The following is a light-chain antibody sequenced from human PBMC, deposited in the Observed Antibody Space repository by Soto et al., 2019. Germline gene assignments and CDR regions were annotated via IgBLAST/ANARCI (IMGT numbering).Light chain of an antibody. Sequence: IVMTQSPATLSVSPGERATLSCRASQSVSNNLAWYQQKPGQAPRLLIYLTSNRATDIPARFSGSGSETEFTLTISSLQSDDSAVYYCQQYKNGPYTFGQGTKLEI. J-gene: IGKJ2*01. CDR2: LTS. V-gene: IGKV3-15*01. CDR1: QSVSNN. CDR3: QQYKNGPYT.